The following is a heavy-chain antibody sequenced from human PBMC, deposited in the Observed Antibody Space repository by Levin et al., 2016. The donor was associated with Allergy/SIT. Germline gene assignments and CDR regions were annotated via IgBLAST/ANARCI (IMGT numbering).Heavy chain of an antibody. CDR1: GGSISSYY. J-gene: IGHJ4*02. Sequence: SETLSLTCTVSGGSISSYYWSWIRQPPGKGLEWIGYIYYSGSTNYNPSLKSRVTISVDTSKNQFSLKLSSVTAADTAVYYCARDLWGSSGYLKHHGGFDYWGQGTLVTVSS. D-gene: IGHD3-22*01. V-gene: IGHV4-59*01. CDR2: IYYSGST. CDR3: ARDLWGSSGYLKHHGGFDY.